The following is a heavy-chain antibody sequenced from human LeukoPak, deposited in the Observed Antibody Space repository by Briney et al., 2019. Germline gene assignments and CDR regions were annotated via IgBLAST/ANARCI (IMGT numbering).Heavy chain of an antibody. J-gene: IGHJ4*02. Sequence: PSETLSLTCSVSGDSISSYYWSWIRQPAGKGLEWIGRIYTSGSTNYNPSLKSRVTMSVDTSKNQFSLKLSSVTAADTAVYYCARLGGFGLEAYRDYWGQGTLVTVSS. V-gene: IGHV4-4*07. CDR2: IYTSGST. CDR1: GDSISSYY. D-gene: IGHD3-16*01. CDR3: ARLGGFGLEAYRDY.